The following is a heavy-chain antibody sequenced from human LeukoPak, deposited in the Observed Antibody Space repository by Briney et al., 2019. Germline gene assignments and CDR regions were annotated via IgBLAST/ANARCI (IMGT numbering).Heavy chain of an antibody. CDR3: AKDIQAGRPEYFQH. CDR2: ISWNSGSI. V-gene: IGHV3-9*01. Sequence: PGRSLRLSCVVSGFTFDDYAMHWVRQAPGKGLEWVSGISWNSGSIGYADSVKGRFTISRDNAKNSLYLQMNSLRAEDTALYYCAKDIQAGRPEYFQHWGQGTLVTVSS. J-gene: IGHJ1*01. CDR1: GFTFDDYA.